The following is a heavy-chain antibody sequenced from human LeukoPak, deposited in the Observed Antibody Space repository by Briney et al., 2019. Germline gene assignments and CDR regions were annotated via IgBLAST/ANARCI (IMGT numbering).Heavy chain of an antibody. D-gene: IGHD3-16*02. CDR3: ARAYQPLGGLSFPDQ. V-gene: IGHV7-4-1*02. CDR1: GYTFTTHA. J-gene: IGHJ5*02. CDR2: INPNTGDP. Sequence: ASVKVSCKASGYTFTTHAMNWVRQAPGQGLEWMVWINPNTGDPTYAQGFTGRFVFSLDTSVSTAYLQISSLEAEDTAVYFCARAYQPLGGLSFPDQWGQGTLVTVSS.